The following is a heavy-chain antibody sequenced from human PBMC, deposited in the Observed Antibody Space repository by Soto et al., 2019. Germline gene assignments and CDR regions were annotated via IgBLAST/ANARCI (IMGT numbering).Heavy chain of an antibody. D-gene: IGHD3-3*01. CDR3: GREATIFGVVIQNGMDV. CDR1: GGTFSSYA. Sequence: QVQLVQSGAEVKKPGSSVKVSCKASGGTFSSYAISWVRQAPGQGLEWMGGIIPIFGTANYAQKFQGRVTITADESTSTADMELRSLRSEDKAVYHCGREATIFGVVIQNGMDVWGQGTTVTVSS. CDR2: IIPIFGTA. V-gene: IGHV1-69*12. J-gene: IGHJ6*02.